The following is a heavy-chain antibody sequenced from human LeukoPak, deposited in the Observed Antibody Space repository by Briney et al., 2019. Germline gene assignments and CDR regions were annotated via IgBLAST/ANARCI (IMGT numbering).Heavy chain of an antibody. CDR1: GGSISSYY. J-gene: IGHJ4*02. D-gene: IGHD6-19*01. Sequence: SETLSLTCTVSGGSISSYYWSWIRQPPGKGLEWIGYIYYSGSTNYNPSLESRVTISVDTSKNQFSLKLSSVTAADTAVYYCARLDSSGWWPYDYWGQGTLVTVSS. V-gene: IGHV4-59*08. CDR3: ARLDSSGWWPYDY. CDR2: IYYSGST.